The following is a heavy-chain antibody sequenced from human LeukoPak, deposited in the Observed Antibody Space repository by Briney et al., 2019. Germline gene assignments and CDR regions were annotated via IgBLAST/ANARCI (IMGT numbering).Heavy chain of an antibody. CDR3: ARVKLDDFWSGYRNWFDP. J-gene: IGHJ5*02. CDR1: GFTFSDYY. D-gene: IGHD3-3*01. Sequence: PGGSLRLSCAVSGFTFSDYYMSWIRQAPGKGLEWVSYISSSGSTIYYADSVKGRFTISRDNAKNSLYLQMNSLRAEDTAVYYCARVKLDDFWSGYRNWFDPWGQGTLVTVSS. V-gene: IGHV3-11*01. CDR2: ISSSGSTI.